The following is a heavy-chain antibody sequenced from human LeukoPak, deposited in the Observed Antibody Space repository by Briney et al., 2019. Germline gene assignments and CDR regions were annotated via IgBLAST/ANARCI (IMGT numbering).Heavy chain of an antibody. D-gene: IGHD3-22*01. J-gene: IGHJ4*02. V-gene: IGHV6-1*01. CDR1: GDSVSSNSAA. Sequence: SQTLSLTCAISGDSVSSNSAAWNWIRQSPSRGLEWLGRTYYRSKWYNDYAVSVKSRITINPDTSKNQFSLQLNSVTPEDTAVYYCAREEPSPYYYDSSGYYDYWGQGTLVTVSS. CDR2: TYYRSKWYN. CDR3: AREEPSPYYYDSSGYYDY.